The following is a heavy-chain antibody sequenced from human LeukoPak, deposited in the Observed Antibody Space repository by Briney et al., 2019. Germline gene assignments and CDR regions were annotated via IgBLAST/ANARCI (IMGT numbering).Heavy chain of an antibody. CDR1: GGSFSGYY. J-gene: IGHJ6*03. CDR2: INHSGST. V-gene: IGHV4-34*01. Sequence: SETLSLTCAVYGGSFSGYYWSWIRQPPGKGLEWIGEINHSGSTNYNPSLKSRVTISVDTSKNQFSLKLSSVTAADTGVYYCARAADIVLMVYARVYYMDVWGKGTTVTASS. CDR3: ARAADIVLMVYARVYYMDV. D-gene: IGHD2-8*01.